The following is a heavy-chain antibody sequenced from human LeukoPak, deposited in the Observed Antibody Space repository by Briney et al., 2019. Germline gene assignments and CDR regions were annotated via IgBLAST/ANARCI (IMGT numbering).Heavy chain of an antibody. CDR1: GGSISSGGYS. J-gene: IGHJ3*02. D-gene: IGHD3-10*01. V-gene: IGHV4-30-2*01. Sequence: KPSETLSLTCTVSGGSISSGGYSWSWIRQPPGKGLEWIGYIYHSGSTYYNPSLKSRVTISVDRSKNQFSLKLSSVTAADTAVYYCARVMVRGVITDAFDIWGQETMVTVSS. CDR2: IYHSGST. CDR3: ARVMVRGVITDAFDI.